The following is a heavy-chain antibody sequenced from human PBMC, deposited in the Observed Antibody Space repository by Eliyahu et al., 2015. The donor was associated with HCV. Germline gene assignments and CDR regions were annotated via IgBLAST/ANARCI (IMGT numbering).Heavy chain of an antibody. CDR2: IYSGGSX. Sequence: EVQLVESGGGLVQPGGSLXLSCAASGFTVXSNTLAWVRQGPGKGLEGVSVIYSGGSXYYADSVKGRFTISRDNSKNTLYLQMNSLRAEDTAVYYCARDGHYYGSADYYYGMDVWGQGTTVTVSS. D-gene: IGHD3-10*01. CDR1: GFTVXSNT. V-gene: IGHV3-66*01. J-gene: IGHJ6*02. CDR3: ARDGHYYGSADYYYGMDV.